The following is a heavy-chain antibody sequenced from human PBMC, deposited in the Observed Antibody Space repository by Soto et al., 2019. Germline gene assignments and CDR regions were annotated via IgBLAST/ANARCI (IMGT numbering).Heavy chain of an antibody. D-gene: IGHD4-4*01. J-gene: IGHJ6*02. CDR1: GGSISSGGYY. V-gene: IGHV4-31*03. CDR3: ARQRSLWTTVTNYYYYGMDV. Sequence: SETLSLTCSVSGGSISSGGYYWSWIRQHPGKGLEWIGYIYYSGSTYYNPSLKSRVTISVDTSKNQFSLKLSSVTAADTAVYYCARQRSLWTTVTNYYYYGMDVWGQGTTVTVSS. CDR2: IYYSGST.